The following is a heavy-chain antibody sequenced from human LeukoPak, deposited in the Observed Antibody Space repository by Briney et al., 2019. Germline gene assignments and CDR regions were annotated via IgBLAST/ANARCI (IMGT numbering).Heavy chain of an antibody. V-gene: IGHV3-21*01. Sequence: GGSLRLSCAASGFTFSSYNMNWVRQAPGKGLEWVSSITFSSSYIYYADSVKGRFTISRDNAKNSLYLQMDSPRAEDTAVYYCARGREGYNSYDYWGQGTLVTVSS. J-gene: IGHJ4*02. CDR3: ARGREGYNSYDY. CDR2: ITFSSSYI. CDR1: GFTFSSYN. D-gene: IGHD5-24*01.